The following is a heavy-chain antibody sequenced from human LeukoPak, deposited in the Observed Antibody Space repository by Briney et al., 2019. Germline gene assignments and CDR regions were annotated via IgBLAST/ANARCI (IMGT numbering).Heavy chain of an antibody. V-gene: IGHV1-18*01. D-gene: IGHD3-22*01. CDR1: GYTFTSYG. J-gene: IGHJ4*02. CDR2: ISAYNGNT. Sequence: ASVKVSCKASGYTFTSYGISWVRQAPGQGLEWMGWISAYNGNTNYAQKLQGRVTMTTDTSTSTAYMELRSLRSDDTAVYYCARVEGDSSGYYGYYFDYWGQGTPVTVSS. CDR3: ARVEGDSSGYYGYYFDY.